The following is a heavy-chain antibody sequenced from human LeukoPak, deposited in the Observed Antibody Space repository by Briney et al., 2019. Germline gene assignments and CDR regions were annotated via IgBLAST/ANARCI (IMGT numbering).Heavy chain of an antibody. D-gene: IGHD3-9*01. J-gene: IGHJ4*02. CDR1: GFTFSSYG. CDR3: AKDRGYFDWLLNF. Sequence: GGSLRLSCAASGFTFSSYGMHWVRQAPGKGLEWVAVISYDGSNKYYADSVKGRFTISRDNSKSTLYLQMNSLRAEDTAVYYCAKDRGYFDWLLNFWGQGTLVTVSS. V-gene: IGHV3-30*18. CDR2: ISYDGSNK.